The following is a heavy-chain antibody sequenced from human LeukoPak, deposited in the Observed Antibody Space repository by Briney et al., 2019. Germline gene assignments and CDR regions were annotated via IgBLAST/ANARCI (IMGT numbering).Heavy chain of an antibody. Sequence: GGSLRLSCAASGFTVSSNYMSWVRQAPGKGLDWVSVIYSGGSTYYADSVKGRFTISRDNSKNTLYPQMNSLRAEDTAVYYCACVGMAKFFGGIVYWGQGTLVTVSS. V-gene: IGHV3-66*02. CDR3: ACVGMAKFFGGIVY. D-gene: IGHD5-24*01. CDR1: GFTVSSNY. CDR2: IYSGGST. J-gene: IGHJ4*02.